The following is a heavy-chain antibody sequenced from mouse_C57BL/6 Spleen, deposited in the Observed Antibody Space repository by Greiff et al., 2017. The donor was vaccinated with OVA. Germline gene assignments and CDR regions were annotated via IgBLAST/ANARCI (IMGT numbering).Heavy chain of an antibody. Sequence: EVMLVESGEGLVKPGGSLKLSCAASGFTFSSYAMSWVRQTPEKRLEWVAYISSGGDYIYYAATVKGRFTISRDNARNTLYRQMSSLKSEDTAMYYCTRDRGYPYFDYWGQGTTLTVSS. CDR2: ISSGGDYI. CDR3: TRDRGYPYFDY. CDR1: GFTFSSYA. D-gene: IGHD3-1*01. V-gene: IGHV5-9-1*02. J-gene: IGHJ2*01.